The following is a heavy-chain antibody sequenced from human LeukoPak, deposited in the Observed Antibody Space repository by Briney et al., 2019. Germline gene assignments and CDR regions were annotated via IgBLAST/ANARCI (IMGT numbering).Heavy chain of an antibody. CDR1: GYTFTCYY. CDR2: INPNSGGT. CDR3: ARGIAAAGTDY. Sequence: ASVKVSRKASGYTFTCYYMHWVRQAPGQGREGMGWINPNSGGTNYAQKFQGRVTMTRDTSISTAYMELSRLRSDDTAVYYCARGIAAAGTDYWGQGTLVTVSS. V-gene: IGHV1-2*02. J-gene: IGHJ4*02. D-gene: IGHD6-13*01.